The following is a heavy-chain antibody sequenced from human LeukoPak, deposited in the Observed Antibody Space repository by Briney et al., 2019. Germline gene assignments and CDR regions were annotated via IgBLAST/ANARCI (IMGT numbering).Heavy chain of an antibody. CDR2: IYYSGST. Sequence: PSETLSLTCTVSGGSLSSRNYYWGWIRQPPGKGLEWIGTIYYSGSTYYNPSLKSRVTISVDTSKNHFSLRLSSVTAADTAVYYCASRPPDYGDLFDYWGQGILVTVSS. J-gene: IGHJ4*02. CDR1: GGSLSSRNYY. CDR3: ASRPPDYGDLFDY. D-gene: IGHD4-17*01. V-gene: IGHV4-39*02.